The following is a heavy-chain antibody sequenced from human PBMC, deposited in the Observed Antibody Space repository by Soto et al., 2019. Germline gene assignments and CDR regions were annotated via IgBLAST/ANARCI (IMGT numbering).Heavy chain of an antibody. V-gene: IGHV3-23*01. CDR1: GFTFSSYA. J-gene: IGHJ4*02. CDR3: AKDRDSYGSGFDY. Sequence: LRLSCAASGFTFSSYAMSWVRQAPGKGLEWVSAISGSGGSTYYADSVKGRFTISRDNSKNTLYLQMNSLRAEDTAVYYCAKDRDSYGSGFDYWGQGTLVTSPQ. CDR2: ISGSGGST. D-gene: IGHD5-18*01.